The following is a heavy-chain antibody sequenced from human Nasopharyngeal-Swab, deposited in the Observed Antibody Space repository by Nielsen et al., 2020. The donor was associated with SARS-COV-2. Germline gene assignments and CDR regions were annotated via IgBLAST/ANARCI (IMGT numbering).Heavy chain of an antibody. CDR2: INPGSGGT. CDR1: GYTFNNYY. D-gene: IGHD2-2*01. CDR3: ARRGRCSGSSCDMDV. Sequence: ASVKVSCKASGYTFNNYYIHWVRQAPGQGLEWMGMINPGSGGTTYAQNFQGRVTMTRDTSTSTVFMDLSSLRSEDTAVYYCARRGRCSGSSCDMDVWGQGTTVTVSS. J-gene: IGHJ6*02. V-gene: IGHV1-46*02.